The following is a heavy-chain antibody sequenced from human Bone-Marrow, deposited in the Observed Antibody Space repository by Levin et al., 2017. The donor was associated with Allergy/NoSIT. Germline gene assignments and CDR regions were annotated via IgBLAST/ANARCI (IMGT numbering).Heavy chain of an antibody. CDR2: ISGSGGST. Sequence: GGSLRLSCAASGFTFSSYAMSWVRQAPGKGLEWVSAISGSGGSTYYADSVKGRFTISRDNSKKTLYLQMNSLRAEDTAVYYCATACHADIVATNVPDYWGQGTLVTVSS. CDR3: ATACHADIVATNVPDY. D-gene: IGHD5-12*01. V-gene: IGHV3-23*01. J-gene: IGHJ4*02. CDR1: GFTFSSYA.